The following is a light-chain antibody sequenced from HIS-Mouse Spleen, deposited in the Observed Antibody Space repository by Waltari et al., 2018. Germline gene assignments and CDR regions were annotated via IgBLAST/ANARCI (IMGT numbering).Light chain of an antibody. CDR1: SSDVGSYNL. Sequence: QSALTQPASVSGSPGQSITISCTGTSSDVGSYNLVSWYQQHPGKAPKRMIYEGSKRPSGVSNRFSGSKSGHTASLTISGLQAEDGADYYCCSYAGSSTWVFGGGTKLTVL. CDR3: CSYAGSSTWV. CDR2: EGS. J-gene: IGLJ3*02. V-gene: IGLV2-23*01.